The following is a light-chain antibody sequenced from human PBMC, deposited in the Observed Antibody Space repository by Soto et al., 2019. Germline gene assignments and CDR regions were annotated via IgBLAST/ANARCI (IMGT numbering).Light chain of an antibody. Sequence: DIQMTQSPSSLSASVGDGVTITCRASQDIIRHLNWYQHKPGRAPRLLIYAASTLQSGVPSRFTGSGSGTEFTLTISGLQPEDVATYYCQHSYTVPIAFGQGTRLEIK. CDR1: QDIIRH. CDR2: AAS. V-gene: IGKV1-39*01. CDR3: QHSYTVPIA. J-gene: IGKJ5*01.